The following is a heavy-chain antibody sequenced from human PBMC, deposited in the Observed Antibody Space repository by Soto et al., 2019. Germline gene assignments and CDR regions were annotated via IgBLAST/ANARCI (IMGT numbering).Heavy chain of an antibody. Sequence: GGSLRLSCAASGFTFSSYDMHWVRQATGKGLEWVSAIGTAGDTYYPGSVKGRFTISRENAKNSLYLQMNSLRAGDTAVYYCARAPQQLVQDYYYYGMDVWGQGTTVTVSS. CDR1: GFTFSSYD. D-gene: IGHD6-13*01. CDR2: IGTAGDT. J-gene: IGHJ6*02. CDR3: ARAPQQLVQDYYYYGMDV. V-gene: IGHV3-13*01.